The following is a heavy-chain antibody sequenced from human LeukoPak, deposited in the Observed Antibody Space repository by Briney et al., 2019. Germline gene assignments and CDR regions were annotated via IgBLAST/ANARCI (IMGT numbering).Heavy chain of an antibody. CDR3: ARDQNGYSSSHFDY. Sequence: GGSLRLSCAASGFTFSSYWMSWVRQAPGKGLEWVANIKQDGSEKYYVDSVKGRFTISRDNAKNSLYLQMNSLRAEDTAVYYCARDQNGYSSSHFDYWGQGTLVTVSS. D-gene: IGHD6-19*01. V-gene: IGHV3-7*01. CDR2: IKQDGSEK. CDR1: GFTFSSYW. J-gene: IGHJ4*02.